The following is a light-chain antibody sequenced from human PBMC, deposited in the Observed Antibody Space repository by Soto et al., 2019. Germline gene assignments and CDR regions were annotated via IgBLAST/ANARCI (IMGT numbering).Light chain of an antibody. CDR1: QIVNTN. CDR2: AAS. Sequence: IVMTQSPAALSVSPGDSATLSCRASQIVNTNVAWYQQRPGQAPRLLIFAASNRATGIPARFSGSGSGTDFTLTISSLEPEDFAVYYCQQRSNWPPTFGPGTKVDIK. V-gene: IGKV3-11*01. CDR3: QQRSNWPPT. J-gene: IGKJ3*01.